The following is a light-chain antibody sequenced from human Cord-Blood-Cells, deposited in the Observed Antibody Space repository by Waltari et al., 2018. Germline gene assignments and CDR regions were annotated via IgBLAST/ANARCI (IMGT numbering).Light chain of an antibody. CDR2: HDS. CDR1: KLGDKY. CDR3: QAWDSSTYV. Sequence: SYELTPPPSVSVSPGQTASITCSGDKLGDKYACWYRQKPGQSPVLVIYHDSKRPSGIPGRFSGSNSGNTATLTISGTQAMDEADYYCQAWDSSTYVFGTGTKVTVL. V-gene: IGLV3-1*01. J-gene: IGLJ1*01.